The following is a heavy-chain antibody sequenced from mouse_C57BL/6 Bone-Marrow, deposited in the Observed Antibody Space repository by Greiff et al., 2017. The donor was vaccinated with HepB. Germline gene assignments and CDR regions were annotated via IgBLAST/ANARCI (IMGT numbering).Heavy chain of an antibody. CDR1: GYTFTSYG. J-gene: IGHJ4*01. CDR3: ARESPYYYGSSLYYYAMDY. V-gene: IGHV1-81*01. Sequence: VKLVESGAELARPGASVKLSCKASGYTFTSYGISWVKQRTGQGLEWIGEIYPRSGNTYYNEKFKGKATLTADKSSSTAYMELRSLTSEDSAVYFCARESPYYYGSSLYYYAMDYWGQGTSVTVSS. D-gene: IGHD1-1*01. CDR2: IYPRSGNT.